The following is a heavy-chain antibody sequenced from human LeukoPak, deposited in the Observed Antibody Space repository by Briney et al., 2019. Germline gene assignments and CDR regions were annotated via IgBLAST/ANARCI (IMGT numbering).Heavy chain of an antibody. CDR2: IYYSGST. CDR3: ARRRYFDY. V-gene: IGHV4-39*07. CDR1: GGSISSSSYY. Sequence: PSETLSLTCTVSGGSISSSSYYWGWIRQPPGKGLEWIGSIYYSGSTYYNPSLKSRVTISVDTSKNQFSLKLSSVTAADTAVYYCARRRYFDYWGQGTLVTVSS. J-gene: IGHJ4*02.